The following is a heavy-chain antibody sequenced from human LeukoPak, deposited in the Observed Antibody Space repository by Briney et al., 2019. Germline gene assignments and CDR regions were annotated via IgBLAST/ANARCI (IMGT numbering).Heavy chain of an antibody. D-gene: IGHD2-21*02. CDR3: AKNARGAYCGGDCYSGSGYFDY. J-gene: IGHJ4*02. CDR2: ISYDGSNK. V-gene: IGHV3-30*18. Sequence: GGSLRLSCAASGFTFSSYGMHWVRQAPGKGLEWVAVISYDGSNKYYADSVKGRFTISRDNSKNTLYLQMNSLRAEDTAVYYCAKNARGAYCGGDCYSGSGYFDYWGQGTLVTVSS. CDR1: GFTFSSYG.